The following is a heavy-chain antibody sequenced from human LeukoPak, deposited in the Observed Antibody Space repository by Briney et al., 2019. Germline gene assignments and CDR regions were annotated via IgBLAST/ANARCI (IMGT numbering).Heavy chain of an antibody. V-gene: IGHV1-24*01. CDR1: GYTLTELS. J-gene: IGHJ4*02. CDR2: FDPEDGET. Sequence: ASVKVSCKVSGYTLTELSMHWVRQAPGKGLEWMGGFDPEDGETIYAQKFQGRVTMTEDTSTDTAYMELSSLRSEDTAVYYCATEVSSQGPPPPQLDYWGQGTLVTVPS. CDR3: ATEVSSQGPPPPQLDY. D-gene: IGHD6-13*01.